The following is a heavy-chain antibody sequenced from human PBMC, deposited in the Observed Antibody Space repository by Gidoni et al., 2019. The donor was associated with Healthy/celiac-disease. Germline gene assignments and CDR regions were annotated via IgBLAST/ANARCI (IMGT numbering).Heavy chain of an antibody. CDR1: GSSFTSYW. V-gene: IGHV5-51*01. Sequence: EVQLVQSGAAVKKPGEALKISCKGSGSSFTSYWIGWVRQLPGKGLEWMGIIDPGDSDTRYSPSFQGQVTISADKSISTAYLQWSSLKASDTAMYYCARHLGMGAWGYYYMDVWGKGTTVTVSS. CDR2: IDPGDSDT. J-gene: IGHJ6*03. CDR3: ARHLGMGAWGYYYMDV. D-gene: IGHD7-27*01.